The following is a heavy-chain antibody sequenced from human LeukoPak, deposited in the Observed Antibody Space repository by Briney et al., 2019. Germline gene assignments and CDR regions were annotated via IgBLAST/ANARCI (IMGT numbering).Heavy chain of an antibody. CDR3: ARDASQAAAGPTPRIYYYYYMDV. CDR1: GGSISSGSYY. D-gene: IGHD6-13*01. Sequence: SQTLSLTCTVSGGSISSGSYYWSWIRQPAGKGLEWIGRIYTSGSTNYNPSLKSRVTISVDTSKNQFSLKLSSVTAADTAVYYCARDASQAAAGPTPRIYYYYYMDVWGKGTTVTISS. CDR2: IYTSGST. J-gene: IGHJ6*03. V-gene: IGHV4-61*02.